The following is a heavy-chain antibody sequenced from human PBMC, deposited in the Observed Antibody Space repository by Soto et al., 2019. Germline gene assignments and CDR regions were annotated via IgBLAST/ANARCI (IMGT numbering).Heavy chain of an antibody. CDR3: AREGEMPYYYYGLDV. Sequence: ASVKVSCKAPRGLFSSYVFNWVRQAPGQGLEWMGWISGYNGHTKYAQKFQGRVTMTTDTSTSTVYMDLRSLRSDDTAVYYCAREGEMPYYYYGLDVWGQGTTVTVSS. V-gene: IGHV1-18*01. CDR2: ISGYNGHT. CDR1: RGLFSSYV. D-gene: IGHD3-16*01. J-gene: IGHJ6*02.